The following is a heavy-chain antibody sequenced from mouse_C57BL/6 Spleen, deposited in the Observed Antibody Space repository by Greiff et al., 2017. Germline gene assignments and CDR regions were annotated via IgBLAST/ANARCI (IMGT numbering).Heavy chain of an antibody. J-gene: IGHJ4*01. D-gene: IGHD1-1*01. Sequence: EVMLVESGGGLVKPGGSLKLSCAASGFTFSDYGMHWVRQAPEKGLEWVAYISSGSSTNYYADTVKGRYTISRDNAKNTLFQQMISLMSEDTAMYYCARNTVSYSMDYWGQGTSVTVSS. V-gene: IGHV5-17*01. CDR3: ARNTVSYSMDY. CDR1: GFTFSDYG. CDR2: ISSGSSTN.